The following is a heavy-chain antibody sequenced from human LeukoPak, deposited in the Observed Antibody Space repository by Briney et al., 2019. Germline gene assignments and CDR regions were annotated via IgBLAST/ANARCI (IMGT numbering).Heavy chain of an antibody. CDR1: NGSITSGGYY. V-gene: IGHV4-31*03. CDR2: IYHSGST. CDR3: ARLGGSYWDEGYFDY. J-gene: IGHJ4*02. D-gene: IGHD1-26*01. Sequence: SETLSLTCTVSNGSITSGGYYWTWIRQHPGKGPEWIGYIYHSGSTYYNPSIKSRVTISVDTSKNQFSLKLSSVTAADTAVYYCARLGGSYWDEGYFDYWGQGTLVTVSS.